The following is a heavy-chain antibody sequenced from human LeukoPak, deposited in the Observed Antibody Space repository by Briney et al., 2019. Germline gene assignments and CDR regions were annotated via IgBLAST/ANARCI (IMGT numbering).Heavy chain of an antibody. J-gene: IGHJ4*02. Sequence: SETLSLTCIVSGGSISTSAYYWGWIRQPPGEGLQWIGSIYYSGDTYYNSSLKSRLTISEDTSKNQFSLKLSSVTAADTAVYFCARHVTTVTFFDFWGQGTLVTVSS. D-gene: IGHD4-11*01. CDR3: ARHVTTVTFFDF. CDR2: IYYSGDT. V-gene: IGHV4-39*01. CDR1: GGSISTSAYY.